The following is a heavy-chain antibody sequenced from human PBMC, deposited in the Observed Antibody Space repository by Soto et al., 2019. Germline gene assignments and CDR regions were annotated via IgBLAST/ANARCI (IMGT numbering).Heavy chain of an antibody. Sequence: GGSLRLSCAASGFTFSDHWMHWVRQAPGKGLVWISRINSDGSSTSYADSVKGRFTISRDNAKNTLYLQMNSLRAEDTAVYYCAVAVAGPTAIGYWGQGTLVTVSS. CDR2: INSDGSST. CDR1: GFTFSDHW. J-gene: IGHJ4*02. CDR3: AVAVAGPTAIGY. V-gene: IGHV3-74*01. D-gene: IGHD6-19*01.